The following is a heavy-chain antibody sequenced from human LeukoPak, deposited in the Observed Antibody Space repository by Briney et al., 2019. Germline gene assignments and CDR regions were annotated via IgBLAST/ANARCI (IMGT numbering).Heavy chain of an antibody. D-gene: IGHD6-19*01. CDR3: ARDLSSSGWYSDDY. J-gene: IGHJ4*02. CDR1: GYTFTSYA. CDR2: INAGNGNT. V-gene: IGHV1-3*03. Sequence: GASVKVSCKASGYTFTSYAMHWVRQAPGQRLEWMGWINAGNGNTKYSQEFQGRVTITRDTSVSTAYMELSSLRSEDMAVYYCARDLSSSGWYSDDYWGQGTLVTVSS.